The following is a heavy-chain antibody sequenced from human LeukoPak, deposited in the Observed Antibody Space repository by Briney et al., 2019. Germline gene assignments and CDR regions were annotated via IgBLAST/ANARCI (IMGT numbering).Heavy chain of an antibody. V-gene: IGHV4-31*03. CDR2: IYYSGTT. D-gene: IGHD3-9*01. J-gene: IGHJ4*02. Sequence: SETLSPTCTVSGGSISSGGYYWSWIRQHPGKGLEWIGYIYYSGTTYYNPSLKSRVTISVDTSKNQFSLKLSSVTAADTAVYYCARAQIHYDILTGYSSGYFDYWGQGTLVTVSS. CDR1: GGSISSGGYY. CDR3: ARAQIHYDILTGYSSGYFDY.